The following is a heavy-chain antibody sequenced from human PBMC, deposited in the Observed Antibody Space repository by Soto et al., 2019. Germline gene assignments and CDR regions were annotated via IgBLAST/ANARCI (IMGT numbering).Heavy chain of an antibody. J-gene: IGHJ1*01. D-gene: IGHD3-10*01. CDR2: INAANDHT. CDR3: ARESQGRLGELLDYFQH. Sequence: QVQLVQSGAEVKKPGASVKVSCKASGYTFTNYAMHWARQAPGQRLEWMGWINAANDHTKYSQKFQGRVTITRDTPXSXXYMELSSLRSEATAVYYCARESQGRLGELLDYFQHWGQGTLVTVSS. V-gene: IGHV1-3*01. CDR1: GYTFTNYA.